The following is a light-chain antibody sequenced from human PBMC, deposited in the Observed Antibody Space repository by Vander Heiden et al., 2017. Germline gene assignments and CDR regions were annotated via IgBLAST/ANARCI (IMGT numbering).Light chain of an antibody. V-gene: IGKV1-5*03. CDR3: QQYITFPWT. Sequence: DIKMTQSPSTLSASVGDRVTITCRASQNISRWLAWYQQKPGKAPNLLIYKASSLESGDPSRFSDSGSGTEFTLTISSLQPDDFATYYCQQYITFPWTFGQGTKVEIK. CDR1: QNISRW. J-gene: IGKJ1*01. CDR2: KAS.